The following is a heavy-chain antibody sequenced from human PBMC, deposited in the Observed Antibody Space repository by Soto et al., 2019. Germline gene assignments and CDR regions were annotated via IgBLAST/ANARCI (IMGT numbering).Heavy chain of an antibody. D-gene: IGHD2-8*01. V-gene: IGHV5-51*01. CDR1: GYSFTSYW. CDR2: IYPGDSDT. CDR3: ARGADIIVRHPKVGMDV. Sequence: PGESLKISCKGSGYSFTSYWIGWVRQMPGKGLEWMGIIYPGDSDTRYSPSFQGQVTISADKSISTAYLQWSSLKASDTAMYYCARGADIIVRHPKVGMDVWGQGTTVTVSS. J-gene: IGHJ6*02.